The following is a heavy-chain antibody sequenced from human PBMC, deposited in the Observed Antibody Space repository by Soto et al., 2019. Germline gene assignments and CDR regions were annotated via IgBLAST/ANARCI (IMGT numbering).Heavy chain of an antibody. D-gene: IGHD3-22*01. J-gene: IGHJ4*02. CDR2: ISWNSGSI. CDR3: AKDMLAYYYDSSGYYLGGNFDY. CDR1: GFTFDDYA. V-gene: IGHV3-9*01. Sequence: EVQLVESGGGLVQPGRSLRLSCAASGFTFDDYAMHWVRQAPRKGLEWVSGISWNSGSIGYADSVKGRFTISRDNAKNSLYLQMNSLRAEDTALYYCAKDMLAYYYDSSGYYLGGNFDYWGQGTLVTVSS.